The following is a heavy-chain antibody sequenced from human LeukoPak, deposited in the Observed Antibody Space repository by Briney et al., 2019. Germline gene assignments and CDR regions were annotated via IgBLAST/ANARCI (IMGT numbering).Heavy chain of an antibody. CDR1: GGSISSSYYY. CDR2: IYYSGST. Sequence: PSETLSLTCTVSGGSISSSYYYWGWIRQPPGKGLEWIGSIYYSGSTYYNPSLKSRVTISVDTSKNQFSLKLSSVTAADTAVYYCARQRSGSFPYWGQGTLVTVSS. V-gene: IGHV4-39*01. D-gene: IGHD1-26*01. CDR3: ARQRSGSFPY. J-gene: IGHJ4*02.